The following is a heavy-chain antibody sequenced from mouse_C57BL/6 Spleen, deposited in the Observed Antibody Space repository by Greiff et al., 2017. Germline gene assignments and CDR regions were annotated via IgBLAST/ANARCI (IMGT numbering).Heavy chain of an antibody. CDR3: ASYYYGSSYYAMDY. CDR2: ISSGSSTI. J-gene: IGHJ4*01. V-gene: IGHV5-17*01. D-gene: IGHD1-1*01. CDR1: GFTFSDYG. Sequence: EVMLVESGGGLVQPGGSLKLSCAASGFTFSDYGMHWVRQAPEKGLEWVAYISSGSSTIYYADTVKGRFTISRANAKNTLFLQMTSLRSEDTAMYYCASYYYGSSYYAMDYWGQGTSVTVSS.